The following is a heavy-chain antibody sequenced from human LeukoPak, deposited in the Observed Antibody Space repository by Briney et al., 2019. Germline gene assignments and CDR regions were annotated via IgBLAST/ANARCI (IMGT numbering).Heavy chain of an antibody. CDR3: ARGRGITMVRGIDY. V-gene: IGHV3-53*01. CDR1: GFTVSSNY. CDR2: IYSGGST. D-gene: IGHD3-10*01. Sequence: GGSLRLSCAASGFTVSSNYMSWVRQAPGKGLEWVSVIYSGGSTYYADSVKGRFTISRDNSKNTLYLQMNSLRAEDTAVYYCARGRGITMVRGIDYWGQGTLVTVSS. J-gene: IGHJ4*02.